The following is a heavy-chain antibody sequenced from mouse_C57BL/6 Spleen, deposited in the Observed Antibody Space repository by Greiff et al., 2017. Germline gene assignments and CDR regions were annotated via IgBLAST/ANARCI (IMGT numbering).Heavy chain of an antibody. Sequence: VQLQQSGAELVKPGASVKISCKASGYAFSSYWMNWVKQRPGKGLEWIGQIYPGDGDTNYNGKFKGKATLTADKYSSTAYMQLSSLTSEDSAVYFCARGDDGYSWYFDVWGTGTTVTVSS. D-gene: IGHD2-3*01. J-gene: IGHJ1*03. CDR1: GYAFSSYW. CDR2: IYPGDGDT. V-gene: IGHV1-80*01. CDR3: ARGDDGYSWYFDV.